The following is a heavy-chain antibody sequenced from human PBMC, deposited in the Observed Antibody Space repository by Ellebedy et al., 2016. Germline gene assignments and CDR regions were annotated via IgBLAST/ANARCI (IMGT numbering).Heavy chain of an antibody. CDR1: GGSISSYY. CDR2: IYYSGST. Sequence: SETLSLXXTVSGGSISSYYWSWIRQPPGKGLEWIGYIYYSGSTNYNPSLKSRVTISVDTSKNQFSLKLSSVTAADTAVYYCARGNGWYYGMDVWGQGTTVTVSS. CDR3: ARGNGWYYGMDV. D-gene: IGHD4-23*01. J-gene: IGHJ6*02. V-gene: IGHV4-59*12.